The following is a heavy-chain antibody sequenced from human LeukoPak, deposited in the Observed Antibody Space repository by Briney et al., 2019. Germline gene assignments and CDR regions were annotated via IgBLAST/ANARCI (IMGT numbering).Heavy chain of an antibody. J-gene: IGHJ4*02. V-gene: IGHV4-4*07. CDR1: GDSTRSYY. CDR2: ICTPENT. Sequence: SETLSLTCTVSGDSTRSYYWSWIRQPAGQGLEWIGRICTPENTYYNPYLKSRVTISVDNSKNQFSLKLSSVTAADTAVYYCAREPHDYGPYYFDSWGQGTLVTVSS. CDR3: AREPHDYGPYYFDS. D-gene: IGHD4/OR15-4a*01.